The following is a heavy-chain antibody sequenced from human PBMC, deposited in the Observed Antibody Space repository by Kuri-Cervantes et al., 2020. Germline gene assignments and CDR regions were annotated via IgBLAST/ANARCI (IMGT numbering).Heavy chain of an antibody. Sequence: GGSLRXSCTASGFTFGDYAMSWFRQAPGKGLEWXGFIRXKAYGGTTEXAASVKXRFTISRDXSKSIAYLQMNSLKTEDTXVYYCTRDGTSFGVDTGSWGQGTLVTVSS. V-gene: IGHV3-49*03. D-gene: IGHD3-3*01. CDR3: TRDGTSFGVDTGS. CDR1: GFTFGDYA. J-gene: IGHJ4*02. CDR2: IRXKAYGGTT.